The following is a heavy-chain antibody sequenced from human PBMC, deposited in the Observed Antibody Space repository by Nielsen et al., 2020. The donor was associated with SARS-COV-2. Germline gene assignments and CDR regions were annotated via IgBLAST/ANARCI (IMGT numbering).Heavy chain of an antibody. V-gene: IGHV3-30-3*01. Sequence: GGSLRLSCAASGFTFSSYAMHWVRQAPGKGLEWVAVISYDGSNKYYADSVKGRFTISRDNSKNTLYLQMNSLRDEDTAVYYCARSKSGSYGSPFDYWGQGTLVTVSS. CDR2: ISYDGSNK. J-gene: IGHJ4*02. CDR1: GFTFSSYA. D-gene: IGHD1-26*01. CDR3: ARSKSGSYGSPFDY.